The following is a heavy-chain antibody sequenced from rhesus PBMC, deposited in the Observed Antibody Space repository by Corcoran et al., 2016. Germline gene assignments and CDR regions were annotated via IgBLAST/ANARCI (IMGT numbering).Heavy chain of an antibody. CDR1: GGSISDSYR. V-gene: IGHV4S10*01. Sequence: QVQLQESGPGVVKPSETLSLTCAVSGGSISDSYRWSWIRQPPWKGLEWIGYIYGSSTRTNYNPSIKIRVTISKDTSKNQFSLKLSSVTAADTAVYYCARVDSSGWGFDYWGQGVLVTVSS. J-gene: IGHJ4*01. D-gene: IGHD6-31*01. CDR3: ARVDSSGWGFDY. CDR2: IYGSSTRT.